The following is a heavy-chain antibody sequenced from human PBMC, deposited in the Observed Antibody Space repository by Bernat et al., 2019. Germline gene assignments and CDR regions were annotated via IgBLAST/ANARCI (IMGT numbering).Heavy chain of an antibody. CDR2: IKSRGDGETT. V-gene: IGHV3-15*01. CDR1: GFAFHGAW. D-gene: IGHD3-16*01. Sequence: EVQLVESGGGLVKPGESLRLSCAASGFAFHGAWMSWVRQAPGRALEWVGRIKSRGDGETTVYSAPVEGRFTISRDDSKNTLYLQMNSLQTEDTAVYYCTADLPSAGVGEFDYWGHGTLVTVSS. J-gene: IGHJ4*01. CDR3: TADLPSAGVGEFDY.